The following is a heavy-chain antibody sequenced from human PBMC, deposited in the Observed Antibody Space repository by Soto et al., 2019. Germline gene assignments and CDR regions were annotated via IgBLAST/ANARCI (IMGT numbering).Heavy chain of an antibody. CDR1: GFTFSSYS. CDR3: ARAKASGPYYYYGMDV. Sequence: EVQLVESGGGLVQPGGSLRLSCAASGFTFSSYSMNWVRQAPGKGLEWVSYISSSSSTIHYADSVKGRFTISRDNAKNSLYLQMNSLRDEDTAVYYCARAKASGPYYYYGMDVWGQGTTVTVSS. J-gene: IGHJ6*02. V-gene: IGHV3-48*02. CDR2: ISSSSSTI. D-gene: IGHD3-10*01.